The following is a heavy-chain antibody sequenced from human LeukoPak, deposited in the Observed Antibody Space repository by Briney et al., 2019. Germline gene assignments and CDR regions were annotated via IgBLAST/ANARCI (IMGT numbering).Heavy chain of an antibody. CDR2: IYSAGST. CDR1: GFTVSSNS. J-gene: IGHJ4*02. Sequence: PGGSLRLSCTVSGFTVSSNSMSWVRQAPGKGLEWVSFIYSAGSTHYSASVKGRFTISIDNSKNTLYLQMNSLRAEDTAVYYCARRVGAYTHPYDYWGQGTLVTVSS. CDR3: ARRVGAYTHPYDY. V-gene: IGHV3-53*01. D-gene: IGHD3-16*01.